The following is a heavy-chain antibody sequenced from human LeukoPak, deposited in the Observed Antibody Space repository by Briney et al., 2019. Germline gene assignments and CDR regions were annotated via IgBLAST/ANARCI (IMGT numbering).Heavy chain of an antibody. CDR1: GYTFTSYG. Sequence: ASVKVSCKASGYTFTSYGISWVRQAPGQGLEWMGWISAYNGNTNYAQKLQGRVTMTTDTSTSTAYMELRSLRSDDTAVYYCAKDRRYTRYSSSWYFDYWGQGTLVTVSS. V-gene: IGHV1-18*01. CDR3: AKDRRYTRYSSSWYFDY. J-gene: IGHJ4*02. D-gene: IGHD6-13*01. CDR2: ISAYNGNT.